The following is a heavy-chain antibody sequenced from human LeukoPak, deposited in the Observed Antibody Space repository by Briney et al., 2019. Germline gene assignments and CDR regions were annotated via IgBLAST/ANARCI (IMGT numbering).Heavy chain of an antibody. J-gene: IGHJ5*02. V-gene: IGHV4-4*09. CDR3: AREVKQQLANWFDP. CDR2: IYTSGST. Sequence: SETLSLTCTVSGGSISSYYWSWIRQPPGKGLEWIGYIYTSGSTNYNPSLKSRVTISVDTSKNQFSLKLSSATAADTAVYYCAREVKQQLANWFDPWGQGTLVTVSS. D-gene: IGHD6-13*01. CDR1: GGSISSYY.